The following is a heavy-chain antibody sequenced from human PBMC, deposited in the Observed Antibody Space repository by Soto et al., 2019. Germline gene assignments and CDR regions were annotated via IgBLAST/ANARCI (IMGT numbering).Heavy chain of an antibody. CDR1: GGSFSGYY. Sequence: ETLSLTCAVYGGSFSGYYWSWIRQPPGKGLEWIGEINHSGSTNYNPSLKSRVTISVDTSKNQFSLKLSSVTAADTAVYYCARLGGSYAVPHFDYWGQGTLVTVSS. CDR3: ARLGGSYAVPHFDY. V-gene: IGHV4-34*01. J-gene: IGHJ4*02. D-gene: IGHD1-26*01. CDR2: INHSGST.